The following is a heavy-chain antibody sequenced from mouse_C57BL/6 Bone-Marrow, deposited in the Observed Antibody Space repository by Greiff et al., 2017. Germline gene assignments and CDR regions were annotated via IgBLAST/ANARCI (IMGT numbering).Heavy chain of an antibody. J-gene: IGHJ4*01. CDR2: ISHLAYSI. Sequence: EVQLVESGGGLVQPGGSLKLSCAASGFTFSDYGMAWVRQAPRKGPEWVAFISHLAYSIYYADTLTGRFTISRENATNTQYLEMSSLRSEDTAMYYCARKATVENYAMDYWGQGTTVTVSS. CDR3: ARKATVENYAMDY. CDR1: GFTFSDYG. D-gene: IGHD1-1*01. V-gene: IGHV5-15*01.